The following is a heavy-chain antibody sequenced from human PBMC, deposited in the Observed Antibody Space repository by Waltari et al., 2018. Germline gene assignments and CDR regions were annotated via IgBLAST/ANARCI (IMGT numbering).Heavy chain of an antibody. D-gene: IGHD2-15*01. CDR3: ARACSGGSCYSGLDYFDY. Sequence: QLVQSGAEVKKPGSSVKVSCKASGGTFSSYAISWVRQAPGQGLEWMGGIIPIFGTANYAQKFQGRVTITADESTSTAYMELSSLRSEDTAVYYCARACSGGSCYSGLDYFDYWGQGTLVTVSS. CDR2: IIPIFGTA. J-gene: IGHJ4*02. V-gene: IGHV1-69*13. CDR1: GGTFSSYA.